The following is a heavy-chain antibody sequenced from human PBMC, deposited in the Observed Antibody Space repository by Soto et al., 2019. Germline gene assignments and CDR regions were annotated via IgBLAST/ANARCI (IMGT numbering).Heavy chain of an antibody. V-gene: IGHV1-18*01. CDR3: ARAIYTLYSGYDFASLSFDD. CDR2: LSAYTGNT. Sequence: QVQLVQSGAEVKKPGASVKVSCKASGYTFTSYGISWVRQSPGQGLEWMGWLSAYTGNTNYAQKLQGRVTMTTDTSKRTAYMELRSLRSDDTAVYYCARAIYTLYSGYDFASLSFDDWGQGTLVTVSS. D-gene: IGHD5-12*01. J-gene: IGHJ4*02. CDR1: GYTFTSYG.